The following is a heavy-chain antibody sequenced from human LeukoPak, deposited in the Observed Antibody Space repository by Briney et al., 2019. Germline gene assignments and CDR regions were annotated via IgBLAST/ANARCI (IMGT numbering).Heavy chain of an antibody. J-gene: IGHJ4*02. Sequence: SVKVSCKASGGTSSSYAISWVRQAAGQGLEWMGRMIPILGIANYAQKFQGRVTITADKSTSTAYMELSSLRSEDTAVYYCARIHYDSSGYYDFDYWGQGTLVTVSS. CDR1: GGTSSSYA. V-gene: IGHV1-69*04. D-gene: IGHD3-22*01. CDR2: MIPILGIA. CDR3: ARIHYDSSGYYDFDY.